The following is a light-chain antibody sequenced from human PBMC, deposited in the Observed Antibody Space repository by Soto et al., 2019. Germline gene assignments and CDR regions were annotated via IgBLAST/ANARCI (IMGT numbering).Light chain of an antibody. CDR2: GAS. V-gene: IGKV3-15*01. Sequence: EIVMTQSPATLSVSPGERATLSCRASQSVRSNLAWYQQKPGQAPRLLIYGASTRATGIPARFSGSGSGTEFTLTISSLRSEDFAIYCCQQYNNWPPTFGQGTKVEIK. CDR3: QQYNNWPPT. J-gene: IGKJ1*01. CDR1: QSVRSN.